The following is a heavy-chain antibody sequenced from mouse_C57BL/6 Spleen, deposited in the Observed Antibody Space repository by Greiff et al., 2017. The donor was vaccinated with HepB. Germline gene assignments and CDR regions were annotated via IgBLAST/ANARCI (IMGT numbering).Heavy chain of an antibody. CDR3: ARDVSGSGSSYDY. CDR1: GFTFSSYA. J-gene: IGHJ2*01. Sequence: EVNVVESGGGLVKPGGSLKLSCAASGFTFSSYAMSWVRQTPEKRLEWVATISDGGSYTYYPDNVKGRFTISRDNAKNNLYLQMSHLKSEDTAMYYCARDVSGSGSSYDYWGQGTTLTVSS. CDR2: ISDGGSYT. V-gene: IGHV5-4*01. D-gene: IGHD1-1*01.